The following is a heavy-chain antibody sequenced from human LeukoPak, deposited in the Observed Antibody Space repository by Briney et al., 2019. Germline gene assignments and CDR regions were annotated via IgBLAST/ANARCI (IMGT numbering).Heavy chain of an antibody. Sequence: SEALSLTCTVSGGHISTCSYYWGRTRQPPGKGLDWVGSIYYSGNASHNPSSKSRVTISLDTSKNQFSLKLSSVTSADTASYYCARDCIRTSCSGDSRYYSCGMDVWGQGTTVTVSS. D-gene: IGHD2-2*01. CDR3: ARDCIRTSCSGDSRYYSCGMDV. J-gene: IGHJ6*02. CDR1: GGHISTCSYY. CDR2: IYYSGNA. V-gene: IGHV4-39*07.